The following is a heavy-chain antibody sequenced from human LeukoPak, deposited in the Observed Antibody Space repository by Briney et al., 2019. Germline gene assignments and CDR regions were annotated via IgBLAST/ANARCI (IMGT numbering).Heavy chain of an antibody. CDR3: VRDLILVWTPGDDFDF. CDR2: IDEKGGVR. D-gene: IGHD2-8*01. J-gene: IGHJ4*02. CDR1: GFPLSSYW. V-gene: IGHV3-74*01. Sequence: GGSLRLSCTVSGFPLSSYWMHWVRQAPGKGQEWVSRIDEKGGVRTYADSVKGRFTVSRDNAKQTVYLQMNNLEVGDTAIYYCVRDLILVWTPGDDFDFWGQGTLVTVSS.